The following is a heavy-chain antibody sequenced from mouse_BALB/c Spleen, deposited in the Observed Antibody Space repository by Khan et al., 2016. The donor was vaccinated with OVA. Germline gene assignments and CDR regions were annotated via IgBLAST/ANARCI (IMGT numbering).Heavy chain of an antibody. CDR1: GFSLTGFG. V-gene: IGHV2-6-7*01. D-gene: IGHD3-3*01. Sequence: QVQLKESGPGLVAPSQSLSITCTVSGFSLTGFGINWVRRPPGKGLEWLGMIWGDGSTDYNSALKSRLSISKDNSKSQVFLKMNSLQTDDTARYYCARELGLGGFAYWGQGTLVTVSA. CDR3: ARELGLGGFAY. J-gene: IGHJ3*01. CDR2: IWGDGST.